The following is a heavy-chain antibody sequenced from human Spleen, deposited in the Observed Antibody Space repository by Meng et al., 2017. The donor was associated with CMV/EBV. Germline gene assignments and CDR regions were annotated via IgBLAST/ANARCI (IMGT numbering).Heavy chain of an antibody. CDR1: GGSFSGDY. V-gene: IGHV4-34*01. Sequence: AVAGGSFSGDYWNWIRQPPGKGLEWIGEINHSGRSNYNPSLKSRVTISVDTSQSQFSLNLRSVTAADTAVYYCAKGRGLTTTYYFDYWGQGTLVTVSS. D-gene: IGHD1-1*01. J-gene: IGHJ4*02. CDR3: AKGRGLTTTYYFDY. CDR2: INHSGRS.